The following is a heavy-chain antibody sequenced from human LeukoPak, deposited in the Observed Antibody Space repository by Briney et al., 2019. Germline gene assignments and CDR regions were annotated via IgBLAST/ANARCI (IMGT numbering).Heavy chain of an antibody. J-gene: IGHJ6*03. D-gene: IGHD3-3*01. V-gene: IGHV3-23*01. Sequence: PGGSLRLSCAASGFTASSNYMSWVRQAPGKGLECVSVISGGAGSTYYADSVKGRFTISRDNSKNTLYLQMNSLRAEDTAVYYCAKDKYNFWSGSNYYYMDVWGKGTTVTVSS. CDR3: AKDKYNFWSGSNYYYMDV. CDR2: ISGGAGST. CDR1: GFTASSNY.